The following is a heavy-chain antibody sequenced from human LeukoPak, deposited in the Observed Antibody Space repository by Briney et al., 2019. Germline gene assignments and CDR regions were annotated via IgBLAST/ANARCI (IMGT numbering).Heavy chain of an antibody. CDR2: ISWNSGSI. J-gene: IGHJ4*02. D-gene: IGHD6-13*01. Sequence: GGSLRLSCAASGFTFDDYAMHWVRQAPGKGLEWVSGISWNSGSIGYADSVKGRFTISRDNAKNFLYLQMNSLRAEDTALYYCAKCRYSSSCPLDYWGQGTLVTVSS. CDR3: AKCRYSSSCPLDY. V-gene: IGHV3-9*01. CDR1: GFTFDDYA.